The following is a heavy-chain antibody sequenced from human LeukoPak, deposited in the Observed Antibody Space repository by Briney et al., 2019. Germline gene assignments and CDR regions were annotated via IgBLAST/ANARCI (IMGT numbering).Heavy chain of an antibody. CDR3: ARDFGDYGGYYYMGL. Sequence: GGSLRLSCTASESTFSRFEMSWVRQAPGKGLEWVSYITSISSSTYYADFVKGRFTVSRDNAKNSLYLQMNSLTAEDTAIYYCARDFGDYGGYYYMGLWGKGTTVTVSS. V-gene: IGHV3-48*03. CDR1: ESTFSRFE. D-gene: IGHD4-23*01. J-gene: IGHJ6*03. CDR2: ITSISSST.